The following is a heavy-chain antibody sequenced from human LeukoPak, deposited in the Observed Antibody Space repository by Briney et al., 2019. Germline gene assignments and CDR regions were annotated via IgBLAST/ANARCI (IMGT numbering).Heavy chain of an antibody. V-gene: IGHV3-30*04. Sequence: GGSLRLSCAASGFTFSSYAMHWVRQAPGKGLEWVAVISYDGSNKYYADSVKGRFTISRDNSKNTLYLQMNSLRAEDTAVYYCASTPKGSYGSGIFLDYWGQGTLVTVSS. CDR3: ASTPKGSYGSGIFLDY. CDR2: ISYDGSNK. CDR1: GFTFSSYA. D-gene: IGHD3-10*01. J-gene: IGHJ4*02.